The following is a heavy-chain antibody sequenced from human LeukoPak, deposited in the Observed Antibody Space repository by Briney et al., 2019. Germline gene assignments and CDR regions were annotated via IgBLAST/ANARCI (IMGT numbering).Heavy chain of an antibody. CDR3: AKVAMSGSSFDY. J-gene: IGHJ4*02. CDR2: ISGSGIST. Sequence: GGSLRLSCAASRFTFSSYAMSWVRQAPGKGLEWVSAISGSGISTYYADSVKGRFTISRDNSKNLLYLQMNSLRVEDTAVYYCAKVAMSGSSFDYWGQGTLVTVSS. V-gene: IGHV3-23*01. CDR1: RFTFSSYA. D-gene: IGHD3-10*01.